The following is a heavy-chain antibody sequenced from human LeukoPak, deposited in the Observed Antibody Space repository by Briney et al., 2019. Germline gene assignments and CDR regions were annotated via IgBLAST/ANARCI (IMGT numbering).Heavy chain of an antibody. Sequence: PGGSLRLSCAASGFTFSAYTMNWVRQAPGKGLEWVSSISSSSSYIYYADSVKGRFTISRDNAKRSLYLQMNSLRAEDTAVYYCARDLGATMVREWGGGFDYWGQGTLVTVSS. CDR2: ISSSSSYI. CDR1: GFTFSAYT. D-gene: IGHD3-10*01. CDR3: ARDLGATMVREWGGGFDY. V-gene: IGHV3-21*01. J-gene: IGHJ4*02.